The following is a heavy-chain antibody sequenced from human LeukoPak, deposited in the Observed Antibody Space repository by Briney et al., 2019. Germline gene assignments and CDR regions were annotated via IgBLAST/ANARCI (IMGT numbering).Heavy chain of an antibody. Sequence: ASVKVSCKASGYTFTGYYMHWVRQAPGQGLEWMGWIHPNRGDANYGQKFQGRVTMTRDTSISTAYLELSRLTSDDTAVYYCARETSESFETWGQGTLVTVSS. J-gene: IGHJ5*02. CDR1: GYTFTGYY. V-gene: IGHV1-2*02. D-gene: IGHD1-26*01. CDR2: IHPNRGDA. CDR3: ARETSESFET.